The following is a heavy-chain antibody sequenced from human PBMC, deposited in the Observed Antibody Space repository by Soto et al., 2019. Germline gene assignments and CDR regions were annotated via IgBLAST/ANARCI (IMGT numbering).Heavy chain of an antibody. D-gene: IGHD3-3*01. CDR3: ARTGRPHPGLSGDFWSGYRSPNGAFDI. CDR1: GGSISSYY. CDR2: IYYSGST. V-gene: IGHV4-59*08. Sequence: PSETLCLTCTVSGGSISSYYWRWIRQPPGKGLEWIGYIYYSGSTNYNPSLKSRVTISVDTSKNQFSLKLSSVTAADTAVYYCARTGRPHPGLSGDFWSGYRSPNGAFDIWGQGTMVTVSS. J-gene: IGHJ3*02.